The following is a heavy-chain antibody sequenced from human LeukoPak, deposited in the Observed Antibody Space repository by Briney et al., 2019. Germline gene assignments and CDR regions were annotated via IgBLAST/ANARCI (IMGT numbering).Heavy chain of an antibody. J-gene: IGHJ4*02. CDR3: ARSYYGSGSYIGY. V-gene: IGHV3-30*04. Sequence: PGGSLRLSCAASGFMFSSYAMHWVRQAPGKGLEWVAVISYDGSNKYYADSVKGRFTISRDNSKNTLYLQMNSLRGEDTAVYYCARSYYGSGSYIGYWGQGTLVTVSS. CDR2: ISYDGSNK. CDR1: GFMFSSYA. D-gene: IGHD3-10*01.